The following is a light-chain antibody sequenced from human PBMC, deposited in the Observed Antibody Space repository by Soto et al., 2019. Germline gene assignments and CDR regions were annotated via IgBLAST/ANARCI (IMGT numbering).Light chain of an antibody. J-gene: IGLJ1*01. Sequence: QSALTQPASVSGSPGQSIAISCTGTSSDVGRYDYVSWYQHHPGKAPKLIIHEVSNRPSGVSDRFSGSKSGNTASLTISGLQADDEADYYCSSHTTYTTRVFGTGTKVT. CDR1: SSDVGRYDY. V-gene: IGLV2-14*01. CDR3: SSHTTYTTRV. CDR2: EVS.